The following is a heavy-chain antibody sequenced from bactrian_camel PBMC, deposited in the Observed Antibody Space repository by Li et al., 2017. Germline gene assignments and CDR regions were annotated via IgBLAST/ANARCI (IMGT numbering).Heavy chain of an antibody. CDR2: IRRSGGET. D-gene: IGHD5*01. Sequence: VQLVESGGGSVQTGGSLRLSCVVSGHSRGSNCVGWYRLPPGRAPAEREGIAAIRRSGGETWFAGSVTGRFTISQDNAKKTTYLQMDHLRTEDTAIYYCAAGWSYGVGTLLRRHYDYWGQGTQVTVS. CDR3: AAGWSYGVGTLLRRHYDY. V-gene: IGHV3-3*01. J-gene: IGHJ4*01. CDR1: GHSRGSNC.